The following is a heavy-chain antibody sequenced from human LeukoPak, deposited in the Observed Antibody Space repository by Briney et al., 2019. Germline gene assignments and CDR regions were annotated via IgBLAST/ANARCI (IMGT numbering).Heavy chain of an antibody. CDR3: AKDEYCGGDCYIQH. V-gene: IGHV3-23*01. CDR2: ISGSGGST. CDR1: GFTFSSYA. J-gene: IGHJ1*01. D-gene: IGHD2-21*02. Sequence: GGSLRLSCAASGFTFSSYAMSWVRQAPGKGLEWVSVISGSGGSTYYAGSVKGRFTISRDNSKNTLYLQMNSLRAEDTAVYYCAKDEYCGGDCYIQHWGQGTLVTVSS.